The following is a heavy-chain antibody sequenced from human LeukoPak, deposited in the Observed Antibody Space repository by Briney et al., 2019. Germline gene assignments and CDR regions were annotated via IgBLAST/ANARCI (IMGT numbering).Heavy chain of an antibody. CDR2: INHSGST. CDR3: AGRLAAAGPEIDY. CDR1: GGSFSGYY. D-gene: IGHD6-13*01. J-gene: IGHJ4*02. V-gene: IGHV4-34*01. Sequence: SETLSLTCAVYGGSFSGYYWSWIRQPPGKGLEWIGEINHSGSTNYNPSLKSRVTISVDTSKNQFSLKLSSVTAADTAVYYCAGRLAAAGPEIDYWGQGTLVTVSS.